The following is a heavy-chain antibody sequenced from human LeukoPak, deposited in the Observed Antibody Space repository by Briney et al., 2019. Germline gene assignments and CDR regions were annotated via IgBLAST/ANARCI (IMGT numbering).Heavy chain of an antibody. CDR3: ARVLSQPLTLVDY. Sequence: GGSLRLSCAASGFTFSSYWMSWVRQAPGNGLEWVANIKQDGSEKYYVDSEKGRFTISRDNAKNSLYLQMNSLRAEDTAVHYCARVLSQPLTLVDYWGQGTLVTVSS. CDR1: GFTFSSYW. J-gene: IGHJ4*02. CDR2: IKQDGSEK. D-gene: IGHD2-2*01. V-gene: IGHV3-7*01.